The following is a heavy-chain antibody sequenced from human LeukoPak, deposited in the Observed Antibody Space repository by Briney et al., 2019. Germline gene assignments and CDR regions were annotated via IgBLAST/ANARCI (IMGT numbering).Heavy chain of an antibody. CDR3: ARERGEQLWNSFDP. D-gene: IGHD5-18*01. V-gene: IGHV1-69*10. CDR2: IIPIFGIA. Sequence: SVKVSCKASGGTFISYAISWVRQAPGQGLEWMGRIIPIFGIANYAQKFQGRVTITADKSTSTAYMELSSLRSEDTAVYYCARERGEQLWNSFDPWGQGTLVTVSS. J-gene: IGHJ5*02. CDR1: GGTFISYA.